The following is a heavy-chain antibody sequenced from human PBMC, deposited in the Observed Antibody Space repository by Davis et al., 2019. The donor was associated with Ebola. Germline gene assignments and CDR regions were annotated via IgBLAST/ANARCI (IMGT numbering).Heavy chain of an antibody. CDR1: GFTFSDYY. V-gene: IGHV3-11*06. CDR3: AGIVVVAATGSYYGMDV. Sequence: GESLKISCAASGFTFSDYYMGWIRQASGKGLEWVSYISSSSSYTNYADSVKGRFTISRDNAKNSLYLQMNSLRAEDTAVYYCAGIVVVAATGSYYGMDVWGQGTTVTVSS. CDR2: ISSSSSYT. D-gene: IGHD2-15*01. J-gene: IGHJ6*02.